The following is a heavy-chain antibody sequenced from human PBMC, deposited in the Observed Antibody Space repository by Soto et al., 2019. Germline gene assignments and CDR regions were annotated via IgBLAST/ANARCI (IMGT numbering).Heavy chain of an antibody. Sequence: SETLSLTCTVSGGSISSYYWTWIRQPPGKGLEWIGYIDYSGTTTYSPSLKTRVTLSVDTSNNQFSLKLSSVSAADTAVYFCARGRGDSHGTNFDFWGQGILVTVSS. CDR2: IDYSGTT. D-gene: IGHD2-2*01. CDR3: ARGRGDSHGTNFDF. V-gene: IGHV4-59*01. J-gene: IGHJ4*02. CDR1: GGSISSYY.